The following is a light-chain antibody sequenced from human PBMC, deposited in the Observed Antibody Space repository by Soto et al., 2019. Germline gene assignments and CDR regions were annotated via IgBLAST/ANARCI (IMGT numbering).Light chain of an antibody. J-gene: IGLJ1*01. CDR2: SNN. CDR3: AAWDDSLNGFYV. Sequence: QSVLTQPPSASGTPGQRVTISCSGSSSNIGSNTVNWYQQLPGTAPKLLIYSNNQRPSGVPDRFSGSESGTSASLAISGLQSEDEADYYCAAWDDSLNGFYVFGTGTKLTVL. V-gene: IGLV1-44*01. CDR1: SSNIGSNT.